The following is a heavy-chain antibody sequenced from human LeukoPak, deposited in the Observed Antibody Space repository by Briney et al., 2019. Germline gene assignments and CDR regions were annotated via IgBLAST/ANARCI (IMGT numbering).Heavy chain of an antibody. D-gene: IGHD3-10*01. CDR1: GFSFSSYW. J-gene: IGHJ3*01. V-gene: IGHV3-7*01. CDR2: IKQDGSEK. Sequence: PGGSLRLSCEASGFSFSSYWMTWVRQAPGKGLEWVANIKQDGSEKYYVDSVKGRFTISRDNAKISVYLQMNSLRAEDTAVYYCAREDYYGSGNYAARGGAFDVWGQGTTVTVSS. CDR3: AREDYYGSGNYAARGGAFDV.